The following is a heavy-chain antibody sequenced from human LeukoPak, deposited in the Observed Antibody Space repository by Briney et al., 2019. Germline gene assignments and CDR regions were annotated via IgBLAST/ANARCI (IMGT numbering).Heavy chain of an antibody. CDR2: ISSSGSTI. V-gene: IGHV3-48*03. Sequence: GGSLRLSCAASGFTFSSYEMNWVRQAPGKGLEWVSYISSSGSTIYYADSVKGRFTISRDNAKNSLYLQMNSLRAEDTAVYYCARDAKRWLQASFDYWGQGTLVTVSS. J-gene: IGHJ4*02. D-gene: IGHD5-24*01. CDR3: ARDAKRWLQASFDY. CDR1: GFTFSSYE.